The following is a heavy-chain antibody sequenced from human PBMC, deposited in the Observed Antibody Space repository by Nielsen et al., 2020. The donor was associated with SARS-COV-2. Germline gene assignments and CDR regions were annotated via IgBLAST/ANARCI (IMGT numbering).Heavy chain of an antibody. J-gene: IGHJ4*02. CDR2: ISSSSSYI. V-gene: IGHV3-21*01. CDR1: GFTFSSYS. D-gene: IGHD1-26*01. CDR3: ARGVGATRYYFDY. Sequence: GESLKISCAASGFTFSSYSMNWVRQAPGKGLEWVSSISSSSSYIYYADSVKGRFTITRDNAKNSLYLQMNSLRAEDTAVYYCARGVGATRYYFDYWGQGTLVTVSS.